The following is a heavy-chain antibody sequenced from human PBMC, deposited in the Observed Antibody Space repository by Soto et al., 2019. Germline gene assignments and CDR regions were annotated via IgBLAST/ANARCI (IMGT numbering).Heavy chain of an antibody. V-gene: IGHV3-11*01. J-gene: IGHJ4*02. Sequence: PGGYLRLSCAASGFTFSDYYMSWIRQAPGKGLEWVSYISSSGSTIYYADSVKGRFTISRDNAKNSLYLQMNSLRAEDTAVYYCARAPWFGEPPRGFDYWGQGTLVTVSS. D-gene: IGHD3-10*01. CDR2: ISSSGSTI. CDR3: ARAPWFGEPPRGFDY. CDR1: GFTFSDYY.